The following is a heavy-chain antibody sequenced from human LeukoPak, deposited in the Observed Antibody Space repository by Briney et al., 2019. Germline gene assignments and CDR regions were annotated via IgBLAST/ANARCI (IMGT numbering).Heavy chain of an antibody. CDR3: ARGRSGSYVDY. CDR2: INHSGST. CDR1: GGSFSGYY. Sequence: SETLSLTCAVYGGSFSGYYWSWIRQPPGKGLEWIGEINHSGSTNYNPSLKSRVTISVDTSKNQFSLKLSSVTAADTAVYYCARGRSGSYVDYWGQGTLVTVS. D-gene: IGHD1-26*01. V-gene: IGHV4-34*01. J-gene: IGHJ4*02.